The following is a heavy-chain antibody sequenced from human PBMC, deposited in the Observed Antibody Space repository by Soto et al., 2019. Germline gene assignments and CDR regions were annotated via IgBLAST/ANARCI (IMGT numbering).Heavy chain of an antibody. CDR2: INHSGSA. D-gene: IGHD3-3*01. Sequence: QVQLQQWGAGLLKPSETLSLTCAVYGGSFSGYYWSWIRQPPGQGLEWIGEINHSGSANYNPSLRRRVTISVDASKNQFSLKLRSVTAADTAVYYCARGLSLFGVVIHNAFDIWGQGTMVTVSS. J-gene: IGHJ3*02. CDR1: GGSFSGYY. CDR3: ARGLSLFGVVIHNAFDI. V-gene: IGHV4-34*01.